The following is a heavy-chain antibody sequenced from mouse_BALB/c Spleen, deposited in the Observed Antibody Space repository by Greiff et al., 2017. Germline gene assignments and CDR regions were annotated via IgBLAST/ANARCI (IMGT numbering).Heavy chain of an antibody. CDR3: ARGGYYGSTSYWYFDV. CDR2: IYPGGGYT. J-gene: IGHJ1*01. CDR1: GYTFTNYW. D-gene: IGHD1-1*01. Sequence: QVQLQQSGAELVRPGTSVKISCKASGYTFTNYWLGWVKQRPGHGLEWIGDIYPGGGYTNYNEKFKGKATLTADTSSSTAYMQLSSLTSEDSAVYFCARGGYYGSTSYWYFDVWGAGTTVTVSS. V-gene: IGHV1-63*02.